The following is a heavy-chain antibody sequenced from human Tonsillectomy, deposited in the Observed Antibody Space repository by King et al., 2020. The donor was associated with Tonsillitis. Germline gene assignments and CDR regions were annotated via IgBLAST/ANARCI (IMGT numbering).Heavy chain of an antibody. Sequence: QLVQSGADVKKPGASVKVSCKASGYTFTSYDINWVRQATGQGLEWMGWMNPNSGNTGYAQKFQGRVTMTRNTSISTAYMELSSLRSEDTAVYYCARGYYGDYGYYYYYMDVWGKGTTVTVSS. J-gene: IGHJ6*03. CDR2: MNPNSGNT. D-gene: IGHD4-17*01. CDR3: ARGYYGDYGYYYYYMDV. CDR1: GYTFTSYD. V-gene: IGHV1-8*01.